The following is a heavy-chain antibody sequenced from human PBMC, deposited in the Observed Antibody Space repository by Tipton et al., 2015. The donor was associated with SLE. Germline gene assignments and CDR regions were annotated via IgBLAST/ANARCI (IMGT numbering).Heavy chain of an antibody. J-gene: IGHJ1*01. CDR2: IYYSGST. Sequence: LRLSCTVSGGSISSYYWSWIRQPPGKGLEWIGYIYYSGSTNYNPSLKSRVTISVDTSKNQFSLKLSSVTAADTAVCYCARVRGRGYFQHWGQGPLVTVSS. CDR3: ARVRGRGYFQH. CDR1: GGSISSYY. D-gene: IGHD3-10*01. V-gene: IGHV4-59*01.